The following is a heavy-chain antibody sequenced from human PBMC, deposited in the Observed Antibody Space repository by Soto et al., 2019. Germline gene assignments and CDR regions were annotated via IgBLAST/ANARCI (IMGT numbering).Heavy chain of an antibody. CDR2: ISGSGGST. CDR3: AKKGYCSGGSCYPRDKYYYYYMDV. J-gene: IGHJ6*03. V-gene: IGHV3-23*01. D-gene: IGHD2-15*01. Sequence: GGSLRLSCAASGFTFSSYAMSWVRQAPGKGLEWVSAISGSGGSTYYADSVKGRFTISRDNSKNTLYLQMNSLRAEDTAVYYCAKKGYCSGGSCYPRDKYYYYYMDVWGKGTTVTVSS. CDR1: GFTFSSYA.